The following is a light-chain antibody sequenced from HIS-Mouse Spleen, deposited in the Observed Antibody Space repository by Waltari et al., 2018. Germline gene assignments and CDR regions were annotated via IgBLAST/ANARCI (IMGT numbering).Light chain of an antibody. Sequence: SYELTQPPSVSVSPGQTARITCSGDALPKKYAYWYQQKSGQAPVLVIYEDSKRPSGIPEGFSGSSSGTTVTLTISGVQAEDEADYYCQSADSSGTHVVFGGGTKLTVL. CDR3: QSADSSGTHVV. CDR1: ALPKKY. CDR2: EDS. V-gene: IGLV3-25*03. J-gene: IGLJ2*01.